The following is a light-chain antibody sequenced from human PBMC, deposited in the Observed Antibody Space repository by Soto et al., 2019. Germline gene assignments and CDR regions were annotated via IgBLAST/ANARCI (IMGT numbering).Light chain of an antibody. J-gene: IGKJ1*01. Sequence: DIQMTQSPSTLSASVGDRVTITCRASQSISGSLAWSQQKPGKAPKLLLYEASNLKSGVPSRFSGSGSGTQYTLTISSLQPDDSASYYCQQYNGYWTFGQGTRVEIK. CDR1: QSISGS. CDR2: EAS. CDR3: QQYNGYWT. V-gene: IGKV1-5*03.